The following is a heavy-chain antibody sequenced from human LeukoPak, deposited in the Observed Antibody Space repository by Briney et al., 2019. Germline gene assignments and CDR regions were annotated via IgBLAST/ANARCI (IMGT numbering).Heavy chain of an antibody. CDR2: ISYDGSNK. CDR3: ARGVKVRGVNYYGMDV. Sequence: GRSLRLSCAASGFTFSSYAMHWVRQAPGKGLEWVAFISYDGSNKYYADSVKGRFTISRDDAKNSLYLQMNSLRAEDTAVYYCARGVKVRGVNYYGMDVWGQGTTVTVSS. V-gene: IGHV3-30-3*01. D-gene: IGHD3-10*01. CDR1: GFTFSSYA. J-gene: IGHJ6*02.